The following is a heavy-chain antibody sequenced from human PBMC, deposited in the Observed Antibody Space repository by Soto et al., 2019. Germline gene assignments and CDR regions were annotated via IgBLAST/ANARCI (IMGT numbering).Heavy chain of an antibody. CDR2: IIPILGIA. CDR3: ASGITGTPGPFDY. V-gene: IGHV1-69*02. CDR1: GDAFSSYS. J-gene: IGHJ4*02. D-gene: IGHD1-20*01. Sequence: SLVKVSWKGAGDAFSSYSMSWLRKTPGQGLEWMGRIIPILGIANYAQKFQGRVTITADKSTSTAYMELSSLRSEDTAVYYRASGITGTPGPFDYWGQGTLVTVSS.